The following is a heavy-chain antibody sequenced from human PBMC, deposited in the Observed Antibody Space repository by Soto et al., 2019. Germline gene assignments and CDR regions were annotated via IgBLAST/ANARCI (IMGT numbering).Heavy chain of an antibody. Sequence: QITLKESGPTLVKPTQTLTLTCTFSGFSLTTNGVGVGWIRQPPGKALEWLAVIYWDDYKQYSPSLNSRLTITKDTSKNQMVHTMTYPDPVGAAACYCAHRRVAEGFDYWGQGPLVTVSS. CDR1: GFSLTTNGVG. V-gene: IGHV2-5*02. D-gene: IGHD6-19*01. CDR2: IYWDDYK. CDR3: AHRRVAEGFDY. J-gene: IGHJ4*02.